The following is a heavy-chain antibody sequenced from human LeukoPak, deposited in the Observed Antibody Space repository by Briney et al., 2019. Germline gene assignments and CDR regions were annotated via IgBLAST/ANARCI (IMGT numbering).Heavy chain of an antibody. CDR2: INSDSRTI. CDR3: AGAKSSGWTYYYYYCIDL. J-gene: IGHJ6*03. CDR1: GFTFSTYS. D-gene: IGHD6-19*01. V-gene: IGHV3-48*01. Sequence: GGSLRLSCAASGFTFSTYSMHWVRQAPGKGLEWVSYINSDSRTIYYADSVKGRFTISRDNAKNSLYLQMNSLRAEDTAVYYCAGAKSSGWTYYYYYCIDLWGKGTTVTISS.